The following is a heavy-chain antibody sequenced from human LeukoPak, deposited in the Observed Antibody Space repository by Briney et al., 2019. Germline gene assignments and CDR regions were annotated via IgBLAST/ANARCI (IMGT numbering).Heavy chain of an antibody. CDR3: ARVKDYYGSGSYPRRGYYYGMDV. D-gene: IGHD3-10*01. Sequence: ASVTVSCKASGYTFTSYGISWVRQAPGQGVEWMGWISAYNGNTNYAQKLQRRVTMTTDTSTSTAYMELRSLRSDDTAVYYCARVKDYYGSGSYPRRGYYYGMDVWGQGTTVTVSS. CDR1: GYTFTSYG. J-gene: IGHJ6*02. CDR2: ISAYNGNT. V-gene: IGHV1-18*01.